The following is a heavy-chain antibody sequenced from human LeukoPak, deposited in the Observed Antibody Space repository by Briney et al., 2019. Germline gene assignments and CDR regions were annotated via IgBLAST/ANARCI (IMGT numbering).Heavy chain of an antibody. D-gene: IGHD3-3*01. CDR1: GFTFRTYV. J-gene: IGHJ4*02. CDR3: ARDRSRGRFLEWLLSY. CDR2: ISYGGTNK. V-gene: IGHV3-30*03. Sequence: GGSLRLSCAASGFTFRTYVIHWVRQAPGKGLKWVPGISYGGTNKYCARSVKGRFTISRHSSNNTLYVQMNSLRAEDTAVYYCARDRSRGRFLEWLLSYWGQGTLVTVSS.